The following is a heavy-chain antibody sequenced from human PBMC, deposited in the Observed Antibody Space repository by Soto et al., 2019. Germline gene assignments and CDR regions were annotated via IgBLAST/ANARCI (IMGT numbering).Heavy chain of an antibody. CDR2: ISASGDAT. D-gene: IGHD6-6*01. CDR3: AKELNTRRPSDY. J-gene: IGHJ4*02. Sequence: GGSLRLSCVASGFTFSTYGMNWVRQAPGKGLEWVSAISASGDATYYADSVKGRFSISRDNSRDTLYLQMNSLRAEDTALYYCAKELNTRRPSDYWGQGTLVTVSS. V-gene: IGHV3-23*01. CDR1: GFTFSTYG.